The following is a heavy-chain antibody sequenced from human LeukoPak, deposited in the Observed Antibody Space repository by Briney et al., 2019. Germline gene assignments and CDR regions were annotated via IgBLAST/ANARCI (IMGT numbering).Heavy chain of an antibody. D-gene: IGHD6-6*01. CDR2: INSDGSDT. CDR3: ARDVKYSPDY. J-gene: IGHJ4*02. Sequence: GGSLRLSCAASGFTFSSYWMHWVRQAPGKGLVWVSRINSDGSDTRYADSVKGRFTISRDNAKNTLYLQMNTLRPEDTAVYYCARDVKYSPDYWGQGTLVTASS. CDR1: GFTFSSYW. V-gene: IGHV3-74*01.